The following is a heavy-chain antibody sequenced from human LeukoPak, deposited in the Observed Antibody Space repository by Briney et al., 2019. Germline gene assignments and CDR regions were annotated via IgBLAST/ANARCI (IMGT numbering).Heavy chain of an antibody. CDR1: GFTFSSYA. J-gene: IGHJ4*02. V-gene: IGHV3-23*01. CDR3: AKGGYSSGSNDY. CDR2: ISGSGGST. D-gene: IGHD6-19*01. Sequence: GGSLRLSCAASGFTFSSYAMSWVGQAPGKGLEGVSAISGSGGSTYYADSVKGRFTISRDNSKNTLYLQMNSLRAEDTAVYYCAKGGYSSGSNDYWGQGTLVTVSS.